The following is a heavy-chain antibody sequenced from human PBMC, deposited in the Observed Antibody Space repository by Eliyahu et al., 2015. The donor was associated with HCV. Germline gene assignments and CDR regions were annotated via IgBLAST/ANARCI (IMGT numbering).Heavy chain of an antibody. D-gene: IGHD3-16*01. CDR1: GFTFSXYS. J-gene: IGHJ5*02. CDR2: ISSSSSYI. CDR3: ARSPRLGVPNWFDP. Sequence: EVQLVESGGGLVKPGGSLRLSCAASGFTFSXYSMNWVRQXPGKGLEXVSSISSSSSYIYYADSVKGRFTISRDNAKNSLYLQMNSLRAEDTAVYYCARSPRLGVPNWFDPWGQGTLVTVSS. V-gene: IGHV3-21*01.